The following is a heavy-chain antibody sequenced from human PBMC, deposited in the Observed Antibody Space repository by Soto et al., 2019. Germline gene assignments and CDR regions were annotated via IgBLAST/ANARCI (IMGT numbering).Heavy chain of an antibody. Sequence: PGGSLRLSCAASGFTFSDYYMSWIRQAPGKGLEWVSYISSSGSTIYYADSVKGRFTISRDNAKNSLYLQMNSLRAEDTAVYYCARDLEKNYYYYYMDVWGKGTTVTVSS. CDR3: ARDLEKNYYYYYMDV. CDR1: GFTFSDYY. CDR2: ISSSGSTI. J-gene: IGHJ6*03. D-gene: IGHD3-3*01. V-gene: IGHV3-11*01.